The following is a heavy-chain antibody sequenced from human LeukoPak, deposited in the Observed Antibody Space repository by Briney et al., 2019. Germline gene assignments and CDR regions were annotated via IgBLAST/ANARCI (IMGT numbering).Heavy chain of an antibody. V-gene: IGHV3-23*01. D-gene: IGHD4-17*01. CDR2: IRGSGDST. CDR3: AKDTLTYDYGDHHH. Sequence: GGSLRLSCVVSGFTFSSYAMSWVRQAPGKGLEWVSAIRGSGDSTYYADSVKGRFTVSRDNSKNTLYLQMNSLRAEDTAISYCAKDTLTYDYGDHHHWGQGTLVTVSS. CDR1: GFTFSSYA. J-gene: IGHJ4*02.